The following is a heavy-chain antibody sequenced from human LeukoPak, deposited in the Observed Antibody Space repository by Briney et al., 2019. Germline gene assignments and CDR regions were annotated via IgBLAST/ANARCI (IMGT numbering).Heavy chain of an antibody. Sequence: SETLSLTCTVSGGSISSYYWSWIRQPPGKGLEWIGYIYYSGSTSYNPSLKSRVTISVDTSKNHFSLKLSSVTAADTALYFCATYGYGGNSAFDYWGQGTLVTVSS. CDR2: IYYSGST. J-gene: IGHJ4*02. D-gene: IGHD4-23*01. V-gene: IGHV4-59*08. CDR3: ATYGYGGNSAFDY. CDR1: GGSISSYY.